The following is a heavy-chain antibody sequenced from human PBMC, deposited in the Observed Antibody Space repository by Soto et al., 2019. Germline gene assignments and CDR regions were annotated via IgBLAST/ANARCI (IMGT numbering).Heavy chain of an antibody. Sequence: SETLSLTCTVSGGSMRNYFWTWIRQPPGKGLEWIGYIHYSGTTSFFPSYNPSLRSRVTISEDTSKNQLSLKLLSVTTADTAVYFCTAGEASSRNLAPYYLDFWGQGTLVTVSS. CDR3: TAGEASSRNLAPYYLDF. J-gene: IGHJ4*02. D-gene: IGHD6-13*01. CDR1: GGSMRNYF. CDR2: IHYSGTT. V-gene: IGHV4-59*01.